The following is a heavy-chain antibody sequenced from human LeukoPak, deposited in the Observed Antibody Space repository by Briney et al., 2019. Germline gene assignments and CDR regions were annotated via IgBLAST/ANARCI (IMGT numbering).Heavy chain of an antibody. D-gene: IGHD3-10*01. J-gene: IGHJ4*02. CDR2: FDPEDGET. CDR3: ATEPAVYWGVGSGSYEGNY. CDR1: GYTLTELS. Sequence: GASVKVSCKVSGYTLTELSMHWVRQAPGKGLEWMGGFDPEDGETIYAQKFQGRVTMTEDTSTDTAYMELGSLRSEDTAVYYCATEPAVYWGVGSGSYEGNYWGQGTLVTVSS. V-gene: IGHV1-24*01.